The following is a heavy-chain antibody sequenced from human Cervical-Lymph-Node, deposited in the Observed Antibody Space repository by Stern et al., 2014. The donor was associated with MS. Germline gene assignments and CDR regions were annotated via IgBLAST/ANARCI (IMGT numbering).Heavy chain of an antibody. V-gene: IGHV5-51*03. Sequence: EVQLLQSGAEVRKPGESLRISCEVSGYRFTNNWIGWVRQVPGQGLEWMGIIYPGDSETRYSPSFQGQVTILVDKSNSITYLQWSSLKASDTAMYYCARRGHGYMGIDYWGQGTLVTVSS. CDR3: ARRGHGYMGIDY. CDR2: IYPGDSET. CDR1: GYRFTNNW. J-gene: IGHJ4*02. D-gene: IGHD1-1*01.